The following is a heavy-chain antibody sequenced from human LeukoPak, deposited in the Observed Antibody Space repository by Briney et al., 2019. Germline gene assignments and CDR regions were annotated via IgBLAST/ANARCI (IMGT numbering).Heavy chain of an antibody. J-gene: IGHJ4*02. Sequence: RASVKVSCKASGGTFSSYAISWVRQAPGQGLEWMGGIIPIFGTANYAQKFQGRVTITADESTNTAYMDLSSLRSEDTAVYYCARMSGSYFVRIDYWGQGTLVTVSS. CDR2: IIPIFGTA. CDR3: ARMSGSYFVRIDY. D-gene: IGHD1-26*01. CDR1: GGTFSSYA. V-gene: IGHV1-69*01.